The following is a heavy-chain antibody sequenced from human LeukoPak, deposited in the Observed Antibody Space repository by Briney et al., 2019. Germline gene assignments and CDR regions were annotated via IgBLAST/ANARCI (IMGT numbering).Heavy chain of an antibody. CDR1: GGSISSYY. CDR3: VRMLQDAFDI. Sequence: SETLSLTCTVSGGSISSYYWSWIRQPPGKGLEWIGYIYYSGSTNYNPSLKSRVTISVDTSKNQFSLKLSSVTAADTAVYYCVRMLQDAFDIWGQGTMVTVSS. V-gene: IGHV4-59*01. CDR2: IYYSGST. J-gene: IGHJ3*02. D-gene: IGHD5-24*01.